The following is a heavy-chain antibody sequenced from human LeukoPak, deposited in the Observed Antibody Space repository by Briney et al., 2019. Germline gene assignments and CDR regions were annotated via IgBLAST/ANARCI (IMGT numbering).Heavy chain of an antibody. V-gene: IGHV1-2*02. CDR2: INPRSGDT. D-gene: IGHD3-10*01. CDR1: GYTFTGYY. Sequence: ASVKVSCKASGYTFTGYYIHWVRQAPGQGLEWMGRINPRSGDTNYAQKFQGRVTMTRDTSISTAYMELSRLRSDDTAVYYCAREYYYGSGSYYPYYYYMDVWGKGTTVTISS. CDR3: AREYYYGSGSYYPYYYYMDV. J-gene: IGHJ6*03.